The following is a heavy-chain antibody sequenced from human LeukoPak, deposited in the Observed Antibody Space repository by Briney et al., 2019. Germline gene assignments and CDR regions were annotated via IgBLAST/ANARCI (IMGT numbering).Heavy chain of an antibody. D-gene: IGHD6-13*01. CDR3: ARDPRRYSSSGSFDY. CDR1: GGSISSYY. J-gene: IGHJ4*02. CDR2: IYYSGST. V-gene: IGHV4-59*12. Sequence: PSETLSLTCTVSGGSISSYYWSWIRQPPGKGLEWIGYIYYSGSTNYNPSLKSRVTMSVDTSKNQFSLKLSSVTAADTAVYYCARDPRRYSSSGSFDYWGQGTLVTVSS.